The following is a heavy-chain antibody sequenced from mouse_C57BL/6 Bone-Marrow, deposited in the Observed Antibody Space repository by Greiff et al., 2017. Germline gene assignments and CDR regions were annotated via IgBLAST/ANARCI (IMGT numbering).Heavy chain of an antibody. CDR3: AREDYDDYYAMDY. D-gene: IGHD2-4*01. CDR1: GYAFPNSL. Sequence: QVQLKESGAELVRPGTSVKVSCKASGYAFPNSLLEWVKQTPGPGLEWIGVINPGRGGTNYPAKVNGKATLTADQSSSTAYMQLSSLTSADSAVYVCAREDYDDYYAMDYCGQGTSVTVSS. V-gene: IGHV1-54*01. CDR2: INPGRGGT. J-gene: IGHJ4*01.